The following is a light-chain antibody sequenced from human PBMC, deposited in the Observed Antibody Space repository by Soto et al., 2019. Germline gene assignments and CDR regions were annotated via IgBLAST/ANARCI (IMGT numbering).Light chain of an antibody. CDR2: KAS. CDR1: QSISSW. V-gene: IGKV1-5*03. CDR3: QQYDSYPRT. Sequence: DIQMTQSPSTLSASVGDRVTITCRASQSISSWLAWYQQKPGKAPKLLIYKASSLESGVPSRFSGSGSGTEFTLTISSLQPDDFATYHCQQYDSYPRTFGQGTKVDIK. J-gene: IGKJ1*01.